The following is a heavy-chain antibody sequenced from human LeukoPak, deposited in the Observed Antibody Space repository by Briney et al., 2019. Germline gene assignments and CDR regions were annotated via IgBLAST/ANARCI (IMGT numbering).Heavy chain of an antibody. Sequence: SETLSLTCTVSGGSISSTNYYWGWIRQPPGKGLEWIGNIYYSGTTYYNPSLKSRVTISVDTSKNQFSLELSSVTAADTAVYYCARNMGLGYSYGYPYFDYWGQGTLVTVSS. D-gene: IGHD5-18*01. CDR2: IYYSGTT. V-gene: IGHV4-39*07. J-gene: IGHJ4*02. CDR3: ARNMGLGYSYGYPYFDY. CDR1: GGSISSTNYY.